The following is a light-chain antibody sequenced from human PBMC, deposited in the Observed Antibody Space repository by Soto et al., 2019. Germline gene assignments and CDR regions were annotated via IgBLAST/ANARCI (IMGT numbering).Light chain of an antibody. CDR2: EDN. J-gene: IGLJ3*02. CDR3: QSYDSSKEV. V-gene: IGLV6-57*03. Sequence: NFMLTQPHSVSECPGKTVTISCTRSSGSIASNYVQWYQQRPGSAPTTVIYEDNQRPSGVPDRFSGSIDSSSNSASLTISGLKTEDEADYYCQSYDSSKEVFGGGTQLTVL. CDR1: SGSIASNY.